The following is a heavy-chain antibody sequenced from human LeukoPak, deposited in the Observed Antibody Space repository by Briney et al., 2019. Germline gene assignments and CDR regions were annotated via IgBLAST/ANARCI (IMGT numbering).Heavy chain of an antibody. V-gene: IGHV3-48*03. CDR3: ARDGVPGHTVFDY. Sequence: QPGGSLRLSCAASGFTFSGYEMNWVRQAPGKGLEWVSHISTSGVTIHYSDSVKGRFTISRDNAKNSLYLQMNSLRVEGTAVYYCARDGVPGHTVFDYWGQGTLVTVSS. CDR2: ISTSGVTI. CDR1: GFTFSGYE. J-gene: IGHJ4*02. D-gene: IGHD2-2*02.